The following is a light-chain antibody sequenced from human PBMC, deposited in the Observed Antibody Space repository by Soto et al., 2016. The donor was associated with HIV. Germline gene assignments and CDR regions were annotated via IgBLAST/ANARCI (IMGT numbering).Light chain of an antibody. CDR3: MQALQTPG. J-gene: IGKJ2*03. V-gene: IGKV2-28*01. CDR1: QSLLQSNGYDY. Sequence: DVVLTQSPLSLPVTPGEPASISCRSSQSLLQSNGYDYLDWYLQRPGQSPQLLIYLGSNRASGVPDRFSGFGSGTDFTLKISRVEAEDVGVYYCMQALQTPGFGPGTKLEI. CDR2: LGS.